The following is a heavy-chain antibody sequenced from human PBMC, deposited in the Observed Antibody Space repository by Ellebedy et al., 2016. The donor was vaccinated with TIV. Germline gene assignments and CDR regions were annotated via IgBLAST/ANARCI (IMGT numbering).Heavy chain of an antibody. D-gene: IGHD1-7*01. V-gene: IGHV2-70*04. CDR1: GFSLSTTAMR. CDR3: TRISGGNYAFDY. J-gene: IGHJ4*02. CDR2: FDWDDDK. Sequence: SGPTLVKPTQTLTLTCTFSGFSLSTTAMRVSWIRQPPGRALEWLARFDWDDDKFYNTSLKTRLTISKDTSKNQVVLTMTNMEPADTGTYYCTRISGGNYAFDYWGQGTLVTVSS.